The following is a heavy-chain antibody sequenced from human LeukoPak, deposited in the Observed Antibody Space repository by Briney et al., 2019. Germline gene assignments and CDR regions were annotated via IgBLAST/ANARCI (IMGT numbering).Heavy chain of an antibody. D-gene: IGHD3-10*01. Sequence: GGSLRLSCAASGFTFSFYGMHWVRQAPGKGLEWVAVISYDERNKYYADSVKGRFTISRDNSKNTLYLQMNSLRVEDTAVYYCASSPHGGINMFRGETYDHWGQGTLVTVSS. CDR2: ISYDERNK. J-gene: IGHJ4*02. CDR3: ASSPHGGINMFRGETYDH. V-gene: IGHV3-30*03. CDR1: GFTFSFYG.